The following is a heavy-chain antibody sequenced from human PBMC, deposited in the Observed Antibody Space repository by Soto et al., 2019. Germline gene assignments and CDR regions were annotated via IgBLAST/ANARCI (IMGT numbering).Heavy chain of an antibody. D-gene: IGHD5-18*01. CDR2: VHFRGST. Sequence: QLQLQESGPGLMKPSETLSLTCSVSGGSISSNSYFWDWIRQSPGKGLEWIGSVHFRGSTYYNPSLKSRVPISVDTSKNQFSLKLTSVTAADRAVYYCARRGPNNSYGYDHRLDPWGQGTLVTVSS. CDR3: ARRGPNNSYGYDHRLDP. J-gene: IGHJ5*02. CDR1: GGSISSNSYF. V-gene: IGHV4-39*01.